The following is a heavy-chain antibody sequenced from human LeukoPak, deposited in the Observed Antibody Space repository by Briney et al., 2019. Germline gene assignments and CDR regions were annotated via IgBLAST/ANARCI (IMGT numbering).Heavy chain of an antibody. Sequence: GSLTHIYAPSRFTHSTFEMIWVHQAPGKGLEWISYINSGGVTIYYADSVKGRFTVSRDNAKNMLYQQMYILRAEETAFYCWAGIAWDAFDIWGQGTLVTVSS. V-gene: IGHV3-48*03. J-gene: IGHJ3*02. D-gene: IGHD2-21*01. CDR3: AGIAWDAFDI. CDR1: RFTHSTFE. CDR2: INSGGVTI.